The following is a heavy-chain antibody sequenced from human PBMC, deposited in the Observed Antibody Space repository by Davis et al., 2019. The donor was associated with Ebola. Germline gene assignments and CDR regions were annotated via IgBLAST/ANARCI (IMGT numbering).Heavy chain of an antibody. V-gene: IGHV3-74*01. CDR3: AKDSGWYEYYYGMDV. J-gene: IGHJ6*02. Sequence: HTGGSLRLSCAASGFTFNTYWMHWVRQAPGKGLVWVSRINTVGSTTNYADSVKGRFTISRDNSKNTLYLQMNSLRAEDTAVYYCAKDSGWYEYYYGMDVWGQGTTVTVSS. CDR2: INTVGSTT. D-gene: IGHD6-19*01. CDR1: GFTFNTYW.